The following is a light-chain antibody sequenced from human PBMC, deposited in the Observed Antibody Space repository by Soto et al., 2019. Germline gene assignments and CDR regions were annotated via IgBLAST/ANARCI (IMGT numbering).Light chain of an antibody. J-gene: IGLJ2*01. CDR1: SSNIGAGYD. Sequence: QSVLTQPPSVSGAPGQRVTISCTGSSSNIGAGYDVHWYQQLPGTAPKPLIYGNSNRPSGVPDRFSGSKSGTSASLAITGLQAEDEADYYCQSYDSSLSGSVVFGGGTKRTVL. CDR2: GNS. V-gene: IGLV1-40*01. CDR3: QSYDSSLSGSVV.